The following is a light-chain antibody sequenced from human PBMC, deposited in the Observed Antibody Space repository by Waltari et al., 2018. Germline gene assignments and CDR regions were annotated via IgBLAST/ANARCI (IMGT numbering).Light chain of an antibody. CDR1: DSDVGAYDF. CDR2: EVS. V-gene: IGLV2-14*01. Sequence: QSALTQPASVSGSPGQSITISCSGTDSDVGAYDFVSWYQQHPGKAPHPIIYEVSNRPAGISNRFSASKSGYTSSLTISVLQAEDEADYYCSSYTTSSAPGVFGTGTRVTVL. J-gene: IGLJ1*01. CDR3: SSYTTSSAPGV.